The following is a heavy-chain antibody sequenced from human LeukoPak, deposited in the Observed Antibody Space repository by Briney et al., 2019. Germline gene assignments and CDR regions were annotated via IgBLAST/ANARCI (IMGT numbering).Heavy chain of an antibody. CDR3: AICMSGYSYGQNWFDP. V-gene: IGHV5-51*01. J-gene: IGHJ5*02. CDR2: IYPGDSDT. Sequence: GESLKISCKGSGYSFTSYWIGWVRQMPGKGLEWMGIIYPGDSDTRYSPSFQGQVTISADKSISTAYLQWSSLKASDTAVYYCAICMSGYSYGQNWFDPWGQGTLVTVSS. CDR1: GYSFTSYW. D-gene: IGHD5-18*01.